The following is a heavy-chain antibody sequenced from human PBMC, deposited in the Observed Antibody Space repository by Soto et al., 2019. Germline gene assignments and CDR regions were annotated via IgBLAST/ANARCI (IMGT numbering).Heavy chain of an antibody. J-gene: IGHJ4*02. CDR1: GGSISSYY. D-gene: IGHD3-9*01. CDR3: ARVNYDILTGYNYFDY. Sequence: QVQLQESGPGLVKPSETLSLTCTVSGGSISSYYWSWIRQPAGKGLEWIGRIYTSGSTNYNPSLKGRVTMSVDTSKNQVALKLSSVTAADTAVYYCARVNYDILTGYNYFDYWGQGTLVTVSS. V-gene: IGHV4-4*07. CDR2: IYTSGST.